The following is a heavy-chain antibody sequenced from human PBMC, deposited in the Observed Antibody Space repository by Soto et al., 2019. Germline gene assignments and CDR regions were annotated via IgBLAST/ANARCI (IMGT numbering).Heavy chain of an antibody. Sequence: QVQLVESGGGVVQPGRSLRLSCAASGFTFSSYGMHWVRQAPGKGLEWVAVIWYDGSNKYYADSVKGRFTISRDNSKNQLYLQMNSLRAEDTAVYYCARGTMVRGLYFDDWGQGTLVTVSS. CDR1: GFTFSSYG. CDR2: IWYDGSNK. D-gene: IGHD3-10*01. CDR3: ARGTMVRGLYFDD. J-gene: IGHJ4*02. V-gene: IGHV3-33*01.